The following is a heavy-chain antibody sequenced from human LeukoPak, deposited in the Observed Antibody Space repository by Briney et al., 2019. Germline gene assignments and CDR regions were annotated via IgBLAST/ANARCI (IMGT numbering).Heavy chain of an antibody. CDR3: ARDSPLGLLRGYYFDY. J-gene: IGHJ4*02. CDR1: GYTFTSYY. D-gene: IGHD3-22*01. V-gene: IGHV1-46*01. Sequence: ASVKVSCKASGYTFTSYYMHWVRQAPGQGLEWMGIINPSGGSTSYAQKFQGRVTMTRDTSTSTVHMELSSLRSEDTAVYYCARDSPLGLLRGYYFDYWGQGTLVTVPS. CDR2: INPSGGST.